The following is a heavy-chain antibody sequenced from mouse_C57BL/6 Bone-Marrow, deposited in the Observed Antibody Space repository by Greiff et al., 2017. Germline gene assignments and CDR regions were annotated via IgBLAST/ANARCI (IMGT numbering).Heavy chain of an antibody. CDR3: TRGYDGY. CDR1: GFNIKDDY. J-gene: IGHJ2*01. D-gene: IGHD2-3*01. Sequence: VQLKHSGAELVRPGASVKLSCTASGFNIKDDYMRWVKQRPEKGLEWIGWIDPENGDTEYASKFKGKATITADTSSNTAYLQLSSLTSEDTAVYYCTRGYDGYWGQGTTLTVSS. CDR2: IDPENGDT. V-gene: IGHV14-4*01.